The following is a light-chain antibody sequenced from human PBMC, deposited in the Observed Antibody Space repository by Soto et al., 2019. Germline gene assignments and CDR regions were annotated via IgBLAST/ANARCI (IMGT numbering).Light chain of an antibody. Sequence: EIVMTQSPATLSVSPGERATLSCRASQSVSSNLAWYQQKPGQAPRLLIYVASTRATGIPARFSGSGSGTEFTLTISSLQSEDFAVYYCQQYNNWPPCTFGQRTKVEIK. V-gene: IGKV3-15*01. J-gene: IGKJ1*01. CDR2: VAS. CDR1: QSVSSN. CDR3: QQYNNWPPCT.